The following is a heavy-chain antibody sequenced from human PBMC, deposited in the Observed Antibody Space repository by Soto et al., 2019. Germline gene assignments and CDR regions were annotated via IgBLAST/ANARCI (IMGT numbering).Heavy chain of an antibody. V-gene: IGHV3-23*01. D-gene: IGHD4-17*01. CDR3: AKMGGDSRWYNFDS. CDR1: RFTFRSYA. Sequence: EVPLLESGGGLVQPGGSLRLSCAASRFTFRSYAMSWVRQAPGKGLEWVSAISGSGGSTYYADSVKGRFTISRDNSKNTLYLQRNGLRAEDTAVYHCAKMGGDSRWYNFDSWGQGTLVTVSS. CDR2: ISGSGGST. J-gene: IGHJ4*02.